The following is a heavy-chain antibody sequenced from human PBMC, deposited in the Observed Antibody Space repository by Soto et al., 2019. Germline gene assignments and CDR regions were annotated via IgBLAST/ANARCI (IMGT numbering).Heavy chain of an antibody. Sequence: QVRLQESGPRLVKPSETLSLTCTVSGDSVSNTNYFWSWIRQPPGKGLEWIGYVYYTGTTEYNPSFNSRVDRSIGPSNNQFSLKVNSVTAADTAGYFCARGGIMWTQCFFASWGQGAPVTVSS. J-gene: IGHJ4*02. CDR1: GDSVSNTNYF. CDR3: ARGGIMWTQCFFAS. D-gene: IGHD5-18*01. V-gene: IGHV4-61*01. CDR2: VYYTGTT.